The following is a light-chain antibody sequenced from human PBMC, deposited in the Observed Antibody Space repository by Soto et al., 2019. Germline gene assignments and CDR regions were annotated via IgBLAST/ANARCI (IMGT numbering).Light chain of an antibody. V-gene: IGLV2-14*01. Sequence: LTQPASVSASPGQSITISCTGTSSDVGGYNYVAWYQQHPDKAPKLLIYDVTNRPSGVSIRFSGSKSGDTASLTISGLLPEDEADYYCTSYTSIYTYVFGTGTKVTV. CDR1: SSDVGGYNY. CDR3: TSYTSIYTYV. J-gene: IGLJ1*01. CDR2: DVT.